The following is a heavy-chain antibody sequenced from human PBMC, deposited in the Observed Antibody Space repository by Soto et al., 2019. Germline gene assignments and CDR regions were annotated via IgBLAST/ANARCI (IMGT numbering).Heavy chain of an antibody. J-gene: IGHJ4*02. CDR1: GYTFTSYY. CDR3: ASYYSGYDKTFDY. Sequence: ASVKVSCKASGYTFTSYYINWVRQATGQGLEWMGWMNPNSGNTGYAQKFQGRVTMTRNTSISTAYMELSSLRSEDTAVYYCASYYSGYDKTFDYWGQGTLVTVSS. V-gene: IGHV1-8*01. D-gene: IGHD5-12*01. CDR2: MNPNSGNT.